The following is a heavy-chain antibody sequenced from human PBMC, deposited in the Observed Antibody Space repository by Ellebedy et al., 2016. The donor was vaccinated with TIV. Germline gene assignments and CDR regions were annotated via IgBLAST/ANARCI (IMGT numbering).Heavy chain of an antibody. J-gene: IGHJ4*02. Sequence: GESLKISCSASGFTFSSYAMNWVRQAPGKGLEYVSAISSNGGSTYYTDSVKGRFTISRDNSKNTLYLQMNSLRAEDTAVYYCARATSGFDYWGQGALATVSS. D-gene: IGHD5-24*01. CDR2: ISSNGGST. CDR3: ARATSGFDY. V-gene: IGHV3-64*04. CDR1: GFTFSSYA.